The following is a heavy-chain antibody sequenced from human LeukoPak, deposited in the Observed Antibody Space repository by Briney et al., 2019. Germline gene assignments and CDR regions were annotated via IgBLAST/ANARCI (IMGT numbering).Heavy chain of an antibody. CDR1: GFTFSNYG. J-gene: IGHJ3*02. CDR3: AKESSGGPRAAFHI. CDR2: ISKDVTNK. Sequence: GGSLRLSCAASGFTFSNYGMHWVRQAPGKGLEWVAVISKDVTNKYYTDSVKGRFTISRDNPKNTLYLQKNRLRAEDTAVYFCAKESSGGPRAAFHIWGQGTMVTVSS. V-gene: IGHV3-30*18. D-gene: IGHD3-16*01.